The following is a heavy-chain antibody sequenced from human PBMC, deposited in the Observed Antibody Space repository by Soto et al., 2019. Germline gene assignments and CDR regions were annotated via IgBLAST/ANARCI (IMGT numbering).Heavy chain of an antibody. CDR2: IYPGDSDT. CDR1: GYSFTSFW. V-gene: IGHV5-51*01. J-gene: IGHJ4*02. CDR3: ARRVAARPFDY. D-gene: IGHD6-6*01. Sequence: GDSLKISCKGSGYSFTSFWIAWVSQMPGKGLEWMGIIYPGDSDTRYSPSFQGQVTISADKSISTAYLQWSSLKASDTAMYYCARRVAARPFDYWGQGTLVTVSS.